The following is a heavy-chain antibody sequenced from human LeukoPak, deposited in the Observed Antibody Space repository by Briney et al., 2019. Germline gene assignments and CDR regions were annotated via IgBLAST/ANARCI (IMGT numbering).Heavy chain of an antibody. V-gene: IGHV3-9*03. CDR3: AKDTGFLEWSSLDY. D-gene: IGHD3-3*01. CDR2: ISWNSGSI. Sequence: PGRSLRLSCAASGFTFDDYAMHWVRQAPGKGLEGVSGISWNSGSIGYADSVKGRFTISRDNAKNSLYLQVNSLRAEDMALYYCAKDTGFLEWSSLDYWGQGTLVTVSS. J-gene: IGHJ4*02. CDR1: GFTFDDYA.